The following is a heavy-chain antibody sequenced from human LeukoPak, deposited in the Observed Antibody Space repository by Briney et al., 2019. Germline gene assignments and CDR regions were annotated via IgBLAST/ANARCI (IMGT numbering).Heavy chain of an antibody. V-gene: IGHV4-59*08. CDR3: ARHGGSYYDILTGYYELYYFDH. CDR2: IYYSGST. J-gene: IGHJ4*02. D-gene: IGHD3-9*01. Sequence: SETLSLTCTVSGGSISSYYWSWIRQPPGKGLEWIGYIYYSGSTNYNPSLKSRVTISVDTSKNQFSLKLSSVTAADTAVYYCARHGGSYYDILTGYYELYYFDHWGQGTLVTVSS. CDR1: GGSISSYY.